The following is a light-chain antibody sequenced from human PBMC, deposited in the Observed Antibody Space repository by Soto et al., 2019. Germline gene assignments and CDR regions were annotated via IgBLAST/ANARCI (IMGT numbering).Light chain of an antibody. Sequence: QSALTQPASVSGSPGQSINISCSGSISDVGSSGPVSWYQHHPGQVPKLIIYEGSRRPSGVSSRFSGSKTGNTASLTITGLQAEDEANYYCCSYVGARTYVFGTGTKLTVL. V-gene: IGLV2-23*01. CDR3: CSYVGARTYV. CDR1: ISDVGSSGP. CDR2: EGS. J-gene: IGLJ1*01.